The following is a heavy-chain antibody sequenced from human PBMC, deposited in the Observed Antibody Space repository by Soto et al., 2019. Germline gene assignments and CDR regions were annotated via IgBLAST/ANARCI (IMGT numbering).Heavy chain of an antibody. V-gene: IGHV2-5*02. D-gene: IGHD4-17*01. CDR2: IYWDDDK. CDR3: AHRRRPQDYGDYYPDYFDY. Sequence: SGPTLVNPTQTLTLTCTFSGFSLSTSGVGVGWIRQPPGKALEWLALIYWDDDKRYSPSLKSRLTITKDTSKNQVVLTMTNMEPVDTATYYRAHRRRPQDYGDYYPDYFDYWGQGTLVTVSS. J-gene: IGHJ4*02. CDR1: GFSLSTSGVG.